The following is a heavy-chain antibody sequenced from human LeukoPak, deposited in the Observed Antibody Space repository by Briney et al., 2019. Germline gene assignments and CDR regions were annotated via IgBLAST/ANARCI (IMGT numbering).Heavy chain of an antibody. D-gene: IGHD3-10*01. V-gene: IGHV4-39*07. J-gene: IGHJ6*03. Sequence: SETLSLTCTVSGGSISSSSYHWGWIRKPPGKVLEWSGEINHSGSTNYNPSLKSRVTISVDTSKNQFSLKLSSVTAADTAVYYCARVLMVRGVIITRRGYHMDVWGKGTTVTVSS. CDR2: INHSGST. CDR3: ARVLMVRGVIITRRGYHMDV. CDR1: GGSISSSSYH.